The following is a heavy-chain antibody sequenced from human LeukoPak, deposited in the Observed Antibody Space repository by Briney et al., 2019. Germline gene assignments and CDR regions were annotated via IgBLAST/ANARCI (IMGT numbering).Heavy chain of an antibody. CDR2: ISGSGGST. J-gene: IGHJ4*02. V-gene: IGHV3-23*01. CDR1: GFTFSSYA. Sequence: GESLRLSCAASGFTFSSYAMSWVRQAPGKGLEWVSAISGSGGSTYHADSVKGRFTISRDIFKNTLYLQMNSLRAEDTAVYYCVHGGLYYLDYWGQGTLVTVSS. CDR3: VHGGLYYLDY. D-gene: IGHD3-10*01.